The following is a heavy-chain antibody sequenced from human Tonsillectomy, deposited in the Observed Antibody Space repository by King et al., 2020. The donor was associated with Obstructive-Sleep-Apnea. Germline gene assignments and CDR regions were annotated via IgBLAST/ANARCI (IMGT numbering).Heavy chain of an antibody. CDR1: GYTFTSYD. D-gene: IGHD3-10*01. Sequence: QLVQSGAEVKKPGASVKVSCKASGYTFTSYDINWVRQATGQGLEWMGWMNPNSGNTGYAQKFQGRVTMTRNTSISTAYMELSSLRSEDTAVYYCVRNLVTXVRGVISYGMDVWGQGTXVTVSS. V-gene: IGHV1-8*01. CDR2: MNPNSGNT. J-gene: IGHJ6*02. CDR3: VRNLVTXVRGVISYGMDV.